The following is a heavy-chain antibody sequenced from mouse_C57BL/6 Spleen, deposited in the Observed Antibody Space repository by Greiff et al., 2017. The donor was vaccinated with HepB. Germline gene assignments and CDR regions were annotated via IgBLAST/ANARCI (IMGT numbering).Heavy chain of an antibody. CDR1: GFSFNTYA. J-gene: IGHJ2*01. V-gene: IGHV10-1*01. Sequence: EVQLVESGGGLVQPKGSLKLSCAASGFSFNTYAMNWVRQAPGKGLEWVARIRSKSNNYATDYAGSVKDRFTISRDDSESMRYLQMNNLKTEDTAMYYCVRHGGGYWGQGTTLTVSS. CDR3: VRHGGGY. CDR2: IRSKSNNYAT.